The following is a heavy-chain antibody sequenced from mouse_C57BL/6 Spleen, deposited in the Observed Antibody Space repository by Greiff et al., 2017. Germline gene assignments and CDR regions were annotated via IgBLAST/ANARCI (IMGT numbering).Heavy chain of an antibody. V-gene: IGHV1-15*01. J-gene: IGHJ2*01. CDR3: TRGATAPDY. CDR1: GYTFTDYE. CDR2: IDPETGGT. D-gene: IGHD1-2*01. Sequence: VQLQQSGAELVRPGASVTLSCKASGYTFTDYEMHWVKQTPVHGLEWIGAIDPETGGTAYNQKFKGKAILTADTSSSTAYMERRSLTSEDSAVYYCTRGATAPDYWGQGTTLTVSS.